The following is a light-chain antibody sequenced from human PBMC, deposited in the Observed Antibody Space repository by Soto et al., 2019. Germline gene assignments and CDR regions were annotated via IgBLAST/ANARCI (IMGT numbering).Light chain of an antibody. CDR2: DAS. V-gene: IGKV1-33*01. Sequence: DIQMTQSPSSLSASVGDRVTITCQASQDISNYLNWYQQKPGKAPKLLNYDASNLETGVPSRFSGSGSGKDFTFNISSLQPEVIATYYYQQYDNIPFTFGPGTKVDIK. CDR1: QDISNY. CDR3: QQYDNIPFT. J-gene: IGKJ3*01.